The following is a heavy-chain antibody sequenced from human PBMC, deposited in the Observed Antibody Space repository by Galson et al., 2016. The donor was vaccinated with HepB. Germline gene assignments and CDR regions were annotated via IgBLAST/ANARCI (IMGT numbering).Heavy chain of an antibody. D-gene: IGHD3-16*01. CDR3: ASDYTGLLY. V-gene: IGHV3-48*03. J-gene: IGHJ4*02. CDR2: ISSRGSTI. Sequence: SLRLSCAASGFTFSSYGMNWVRQAPGKGLEWVSYISSRGSTIYYADSVKGRFTISRDNAKNSLYLQMNSLRAEDTAVYYCASDYTGLLYWGQGTLVTVSS. CDR1: GFTFSSYG.